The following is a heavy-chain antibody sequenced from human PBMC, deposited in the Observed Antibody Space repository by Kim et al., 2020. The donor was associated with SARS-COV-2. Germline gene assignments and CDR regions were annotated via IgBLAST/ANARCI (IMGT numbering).Heavy chain of an antibody. V-gene: IGHV4-34*01. D-gene: IGHD4-17*01. CDR1: GGSFSGYY. Sequence: SETLSLTCAVYGGSFSGYYWSWIRQPPGKGLEWIGEINHSGSTNYNPSLKSRVTISVDTSKNQFSLKLSSVTAADTAVYYCARGRGGPTVVTLGVGYYY. CDR3: ARGRGGPTVVTLGVGYYY. J-gene: IGHJ6*01. CDR2: INHSGST.